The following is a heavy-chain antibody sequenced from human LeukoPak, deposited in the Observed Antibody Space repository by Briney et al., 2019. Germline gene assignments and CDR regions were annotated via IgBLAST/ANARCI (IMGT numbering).Heavy chain of an antibody. Sequence: GGSLRLSCAASGFTFSSFGMNWVRQAPGKGLEWLSYISTSSLNTIHYADSVKGRFTISRDNAKNSLFLQMNSLRAEDTAVYYCARSLSTDFDYWGQGILVTVSS. V-gene: IGHV3-48*04. CDR3: ARSLSTDFDY. D-gene: IGHD5/OR15-5a*01. CDR2: ISTSSLNTI. CDR1: GFTFSSFG. J-gene: IGHJ4*02.